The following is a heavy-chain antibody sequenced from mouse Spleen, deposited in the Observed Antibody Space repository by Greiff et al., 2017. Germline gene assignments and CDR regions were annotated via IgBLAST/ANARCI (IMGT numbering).Heavy chain of an antibody. CDR2: IDPETGGT. Sequence: QVQLQQPGAELVMPGASVKLSCKASGYTFTDYEMHWVKQTPVHGLEWIGAIDPETGGTAYNQKFKGKAILTADKSSSTAYMELRSLTSEDSAVYYCAHGSWFAYWGQGTLVTVSA. V-gene: IGHV1-15*01. J-gene: IGHJ3*01. CDR1: GYTFTDYE. CDR3: AHGSWFAY. D-gene: IGHD1-2*01.